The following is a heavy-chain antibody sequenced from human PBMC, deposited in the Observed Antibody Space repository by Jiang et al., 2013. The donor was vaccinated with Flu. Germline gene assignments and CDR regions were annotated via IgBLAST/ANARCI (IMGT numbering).Heavy chain of an antibody. V-gene: IGHV4-59*08. CDR1: GGSISSYY. CDR3: ARLDAGPEADY. CDR2: IYYSGST. Sequence: PGLVKPSETLSLTCTVSGGSISSYYWSWIRQPPGKGLEWIGYIYYSGSTNYNPSLKSRVTISVDTSKNQFSLKLSSVTAADTAVYYCARLDAGPEADYWGQGTLVTVSS. D-gene: IGHD1-14*01. J-gene: IGHJ4*02.